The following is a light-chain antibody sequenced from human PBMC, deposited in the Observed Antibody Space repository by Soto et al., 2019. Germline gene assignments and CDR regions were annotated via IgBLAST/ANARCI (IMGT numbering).Light chain of an antibody. CDR3: QQYNNLYT. V-gene: IGKV3-15*01. Sequence: ETVMTQSPGTLSVSPGETVTVSCRASQSVSSNLAWYQQKPGQAPRLLIYATSTRATGIPARFSGSESGTDFTLTISSLQFEDFAVYYCQQYNNLYTFGQGTKLEIK. J-gene: IGKJ2*01. CDR2: ATS. CDR1: QSVSSN.